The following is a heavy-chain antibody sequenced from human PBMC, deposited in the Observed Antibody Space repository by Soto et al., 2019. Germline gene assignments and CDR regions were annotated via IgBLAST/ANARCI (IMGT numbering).Heavy chain of an antibody. CDR2: ISYDGSNK. CDR1: GFTFSSYG. J-gene: IGHJ4*02. CDR3: AKDKAVAGKANFDY. Sequence: QVQLVESGGGVVQPGRSLRLSCAASGFTFSSYGMHWVRQAPGKGLEWVAVISYDGSNKYYADSVKGRFTISRDNSKKTLYLQMNSLRAEDTAVYYCAKDKAVAGKANFDYWGQGTLVTVSS. V-gene: IGHV3-30*18. D-gene: IGHD6-19*01.